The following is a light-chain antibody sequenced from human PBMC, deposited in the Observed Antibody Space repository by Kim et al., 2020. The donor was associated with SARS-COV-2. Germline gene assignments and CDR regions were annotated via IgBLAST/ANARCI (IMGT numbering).Light chain of an antibody. J-gene: IGLJ2*01. CDR1: SSDVGGYNY. CDR3: CSYAGSYTFL. V-gene: IGLV2-11*01. CDR2: DVS. Sequence: QSALTQPRSVSGSPGPSVTISCTGTSSDVGGYNYVSWYQQHPGKAPKLMIYDVSKRPSGVPDRFSGSKSGNTASLTISGLQAEDEADYYCCSYAGSYTFLFGGGTQLAVL.